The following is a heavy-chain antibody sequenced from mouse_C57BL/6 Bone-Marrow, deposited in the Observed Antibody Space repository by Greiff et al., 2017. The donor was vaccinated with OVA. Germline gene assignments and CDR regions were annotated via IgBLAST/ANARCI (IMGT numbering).Heavy chain of an antibody. V-gene: IGHV5-6*02. CDR2: ISSGGSYT. CDR1: GFTFSSYG. Sequence: DVKLVESGGDLVKPGGSLKLSCAASGFTFSSYGMSWVRQTPDKRMEWVATISSGGSYTYYPDSVKGRFTISRDNAKNTLYLQMSSLKSEDTAMYYCAREGTWYFDVWGTGTTVTVSS. D-gene: IGHD3-3*01. J-gene: IGHJ1*03. CDR3: AREGTWYFDV.